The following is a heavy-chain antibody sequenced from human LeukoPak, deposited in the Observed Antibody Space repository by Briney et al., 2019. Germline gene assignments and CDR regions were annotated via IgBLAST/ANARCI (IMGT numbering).Heavy chain of an antibody. CDR1: GFSLSTSGER. Sequence: SGPALVKPTQTLTLTCTFSGFSLSTSGERVSWIRQPPGKALEWLARIDWDDDKFYSPSLKTRHTISTGTSKNQVVLTMTNMDSVDTATYYCARIGRSGSSTWFDPWGQGTLVTVSS. CDR2: IDWDDDK. J-gene: IGHJ5*02. CDR3: ARIGRSGSSTWFDP. D-gene: IGHD6-6*01. V-gene: IGHV2-70*04.